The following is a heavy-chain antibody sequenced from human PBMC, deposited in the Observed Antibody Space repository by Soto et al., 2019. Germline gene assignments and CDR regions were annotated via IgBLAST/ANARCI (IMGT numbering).Heavy chain of an antibody. Sequence: TSETLSLTCTVSGGSISSYYWSWIRQPPGKELEWIGYIYYSGSTNYNPSLKSRVTISPDTSMNQFSLALTSVTAADTAMYYCARGPTAEKVDSWGQGILVTVSS. CDR2: IYYSGST. V-gene: IGHV4-59*08. J-gene: IGHJ4*02. CDR1: GGSISSYY. CDR3: ARGPTAEKVDS.